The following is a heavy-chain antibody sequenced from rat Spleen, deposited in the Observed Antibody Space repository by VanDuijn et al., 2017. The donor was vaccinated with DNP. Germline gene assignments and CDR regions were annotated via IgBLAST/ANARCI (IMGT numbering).Heavy chain of an antibody. J-gene: IGHJ2*01. V-gene: IGHV5-22*01. Sequence: EVQLVESGGGLVQPGRSLKLSCAASGFTFSDYYMAWVRRAPTKGLEWVAYISYDGGSTYYGDSVKGRFTISRDIANSTLYLQMNSLRSEDMATYYCARRDWGFDYWGQGVLVTVSS. CDR1: GFTFSDYY. CDR3: ARRDWGFDY. CDR2: ISYDGGST. D-gene: IGHD5-1*01.